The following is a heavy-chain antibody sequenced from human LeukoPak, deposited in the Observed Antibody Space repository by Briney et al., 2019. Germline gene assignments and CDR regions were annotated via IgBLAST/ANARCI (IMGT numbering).Heavy chain of an antibody. J-gene: IGHJ6*03. CDR2: IYYSGST. V-gene: IGHV4-39*07. Sequence: SETLSLTCTVSGGSISSSSYYWGWIRQPPGKGLEWIGSIYYSGSTYYNPSLKSRVTISVDTSKNQFSLKLSSVTAADTAVYYCAREVVVPAAIHYYYYYYMDVWGKGTTVTVSS. CDR1: GGSISSSSYY. D-gene: IGHD2-2*01. CDR3: AREVVVPAAIHYYYYYYMDV.